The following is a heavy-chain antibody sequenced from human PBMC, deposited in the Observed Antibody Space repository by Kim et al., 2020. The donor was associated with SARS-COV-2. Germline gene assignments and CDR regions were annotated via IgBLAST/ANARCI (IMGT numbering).Heavy chain of an antibody. CDR1: GFTFSSYA. CDR3: AKGLGGSGYYYVPAYYYYGMDV. Sequence: GGSLRLSCAASGFTFSSYAMSWVRQAPGKGLEWVSVIYSGGSSTYYADSVKGRFTISRDNSKNTLYLQMNSLRAEDTAVYYCAKGLGGSGYYYVPAYYYYGMDVWGQGTTVTVSS. CDR2: IYSGGSST. D-gene: IGHD3-22*01. J-gene: IGHJ6*02. V-gene: IGHV3-23*03.